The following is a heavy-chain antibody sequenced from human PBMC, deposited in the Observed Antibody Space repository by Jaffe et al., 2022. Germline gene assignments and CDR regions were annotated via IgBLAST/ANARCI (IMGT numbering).Heavy chain of an antibody. V-gene: IGHV3-23*01. CDR2: ISGSGGST. J-gene: IGHJ2*01. CDR3: AKDGGEFSSSSFWYFDL. D-gene: IGHD6-6*01. CDR1: GFTFSSYA. Sequence: EVQLLESGGGLVQPGGSLRLSCAASGFTFSSYAMSWVRQAPGKGLEWVSAISGSGGSTYYADSVKGRFTISRDNSKNTLYLQMNSLRAEDTAVYYCAKDGGEFSSSSFWYFDLWGRGTLVTVSS.